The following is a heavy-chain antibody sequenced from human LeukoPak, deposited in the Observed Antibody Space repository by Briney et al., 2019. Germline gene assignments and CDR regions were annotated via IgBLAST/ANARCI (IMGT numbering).Heavy chain of an antibody. Sequence: PSETLSLTCTVSGGSISSSSYYWGWIRQPPGKGLEWIGSIYYSGSTYYNPSLKSRVTISVDTSKNQFSLKLSSVTAADTAVYYCAISSTSCYEYWGQGTLVTVSS. CDR2: IYYSGST. CDR3: AISSTSCYEY. J-gene: IGHJ4*02. V-gene: IGHV4-39*01. D-gene: IGHD2-2*01. CDR1: GGSISSSSYY.